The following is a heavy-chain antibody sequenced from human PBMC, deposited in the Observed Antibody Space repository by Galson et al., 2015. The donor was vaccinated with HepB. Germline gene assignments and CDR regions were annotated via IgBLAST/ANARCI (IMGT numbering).Heavy chain of an antibody. V-gene: IGHV3-23*01. D-gene: IGHD1-26*01. CDR2: ISGGGTYT. CDR3: AKFEGWDLKRNGYYYYAMDV. Sequence: LRLSCATSGFTFSSYALSWVRQAPGKGLECVSGISGGGTYTFYADSVKGRFTISRDNSKNTLFLEMNSLRVGDTAIYYCAKFEGWDLKRNGYYYYAMDVWGQGTTVTVSS. CDR1: GFTFSSYA. J-gene: IGHJ6*02.